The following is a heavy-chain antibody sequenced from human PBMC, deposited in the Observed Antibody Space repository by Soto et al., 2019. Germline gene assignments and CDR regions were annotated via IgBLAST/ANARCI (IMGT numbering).Heavy chain of an antibody. J-gene: IGHJ6*02. V-gene: IGHV3-23*01. CDR3: AKDQWLMRRHFCPQTQTNMDV. CDR2: ISGSGGST. D-gene: IGHD5-12*01. CDR1: GFTFSSYA. Sequence: GGSLRLSCAASGFTFSSYAMSWVRQAPGKGLEWVSAISGSGGSTYYADSVKGRFTISRDNSKNTLYLQMNSLRAEDTAVYYCAKDQWLMRRHFCPQTQTNMDVWGQGTTVTVSS.